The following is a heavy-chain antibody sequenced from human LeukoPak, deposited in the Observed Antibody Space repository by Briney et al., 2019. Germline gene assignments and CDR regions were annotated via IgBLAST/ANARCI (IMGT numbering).Heavy chain of an antibody. D-gene: IGHD6-6*01. J-gene: IGHJ4*02. CDR3: AKDMFSSSSLFDY. CDR2: ISWNSGSI. CDR1: GFTFDDCA. Sequence: PGRSLRLSCAASGFTFDDCAMHWVRQAPGKGLEWVSGISWNSGSIGYADSVKGRFTISRDNAKNSLYLQMNSLRAEDTALYYCAKDMFSSSSLFDYWGQGTLVTVSS. V-gene: IGHV3-9*01.